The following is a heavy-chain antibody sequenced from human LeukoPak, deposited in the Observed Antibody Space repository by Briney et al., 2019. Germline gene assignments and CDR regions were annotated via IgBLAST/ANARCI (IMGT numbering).Heavy chain of an antibody. Sequence: GGSLRLSCAASGFTFSTYAMSWVRLAPGKGLEWVSGISGSGGSTYYADSVKGRFTSSRDNSNNTLYVQMNSLRVEDTAVYYCAKSGGLSGSGRLTMDVWGQGTTVTVSS. CDR3: AKSGGLSGSGRLTMDV. V-gene: IGHV3-23*01. CDR2: ISGSGGST. J-gene: IGHJ6*02. CDR1: GFTFSTYA. D-gene: IGHD3-10*01.